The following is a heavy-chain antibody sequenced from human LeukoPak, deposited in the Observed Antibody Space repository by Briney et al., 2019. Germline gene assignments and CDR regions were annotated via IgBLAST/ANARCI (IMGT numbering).Heavy chain of an antibody. CDR3: AKDFVFGRAARLDY. CDR1: GFTFSSYA. J-gene: IGHJ4*02. Sequence: PGGSLRLSCAASGFTFSSYAMSWVRQAPGKGLEWVSAISGSGGSTYYADSVKGRFTISRDNSKNTLYLQMNSLRAEDTAVYYCAKDFVFGRAARLDYWGQGTPVTVSS. D-gene: IGHD6-6*01. CDR2: ISGSGGST. V-gene: IGHV3-23*01.